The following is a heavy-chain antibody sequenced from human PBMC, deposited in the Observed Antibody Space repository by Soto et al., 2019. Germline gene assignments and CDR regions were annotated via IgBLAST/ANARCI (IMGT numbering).Heavy chain of an antibody. D-gene: IGHD2-15*01. J-gene: IGHJ6*03. CDR3: ARDGRLGYCSGGSCPNYYYYYMDV. CDR1: GYTFTGYY. V-gene: IGHV1-2*04. CDR2: INPNSGGT. Sequence: ASVKVSCKASGYTFTGYYMHWVRQAPGQGLEWMGWINPNSGGTNYAQKFQGWVTMTRDTSISTAYMELSRLRSDDTAVYYCARDGRLGYCSGGSCPNYYYYYMDVWGKGTTVTVSS.